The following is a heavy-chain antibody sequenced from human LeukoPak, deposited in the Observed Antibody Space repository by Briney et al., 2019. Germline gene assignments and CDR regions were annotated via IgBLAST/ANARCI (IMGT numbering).Heavy chain of an antibody. D-gene: IGHD3-3*01. CDR1: GFTFSSYA. J-gene: IGHJ4*02. CDR2: ISGSGGST. CDR3: AKDLEPYSYYDFWSGSMDNFDY. V-gene: IGHV3-23*01. Sequence: GGSLRLSCAASGFTFSSYAMSWVRQAPGKGLEWVSAISGSGGSTYYADSVKGRFTISRDNSKNTLYPQMNSLRAEDTAVYYCAKDLEPYSYYDFWSGSMDNFDYWGQGTLVTVSS.